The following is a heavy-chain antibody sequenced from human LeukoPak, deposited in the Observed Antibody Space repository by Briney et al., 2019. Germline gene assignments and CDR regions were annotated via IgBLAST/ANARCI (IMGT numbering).Heavy chain of an antibody. J-gene: IGHJ4*02. V-gene: IGHV3-7*01. D-gene: IGHD2-2*02. CDR1: GFTFSSYW. CDR2: IKQDGSEK. CDR3: AKGSSPTIPAAIAFDY. Sequence: PGGSLRLSCAASGFTFSSYWMSWVRQAPGKGLEWVANIKQDGSEKYYADSVKGRFTISRDNSKNTPYLQMNSLRAEDTAVYYCAKGSSPTIPAAIAFDYWGQGTLVTVSS.